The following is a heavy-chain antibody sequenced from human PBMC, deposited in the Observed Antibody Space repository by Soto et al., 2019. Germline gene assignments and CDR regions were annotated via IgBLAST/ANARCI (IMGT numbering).Heavy chain of an antibody. CDR1: GFTFSDYY. CDR3: AKDSWAIFGVPAGEYYAMDV. CDR2: ISGSGGTT. V-gene: IGHV3-23*01. D-gene: IGHD3-3*01. J-gene: IGHJ6*02. Sequence: GSLRLSCAASGFTFSDYYMSWIRQAPGKGLEWVSAISGSGGTTYYSDSVKGRFTISRDNSKNTVYLQMNDLRVEDAAEYFCAKDSWAIFGVPAGEYYAMDVWGQGTTVTVSS.